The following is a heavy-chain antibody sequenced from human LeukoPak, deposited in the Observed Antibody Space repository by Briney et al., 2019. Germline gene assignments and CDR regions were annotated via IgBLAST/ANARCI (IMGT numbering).Heavy chain of an antibody. CDR1: GFTFSSNY. Sequence: GGSLRLSCAASGFTFSSNYMSWVRQAPGKGLEWVSVIYSGGSTYYADSVKGRFTISRDNSKNTLYLQMNSLRAEDTAVYYCARDTRPDYYGSGSYNWGQGTLVTVSS. D-gene: IGHD3-10*01. J-gene: IGHJ4*02. V-gene: IGHV3-66*01. CDR3: ARDTRPDYYGSGSYN. CDR2: IYSGGST.